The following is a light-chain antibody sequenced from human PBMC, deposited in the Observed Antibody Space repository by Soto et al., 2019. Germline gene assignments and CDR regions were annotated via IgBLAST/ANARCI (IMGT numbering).Light chain of an antibody. CDR3: QQRGDWPVT. CDR1: QSVSSY. Sequence: EIVVTQSPATLSVSPGEEATLACVASQSVSSYVAWYQQRPGQAPRLPIYDASQRATGIPTRFSGAGSGRAFTLTISSLEPEDLAVYYCQQRGDWPVTFGGGTRVE. J-gene: IGKJ4*01. V-gene: IGKV3-11*02. CDR2: DAS.